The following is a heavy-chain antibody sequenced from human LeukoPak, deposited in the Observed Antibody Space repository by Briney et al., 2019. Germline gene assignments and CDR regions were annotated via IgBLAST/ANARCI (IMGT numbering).Heavy chain of an antibody. D-gene: IGHD3-22*01. CDR1: GYSFTSYR. J-gene: IGHJ2*01. CDR2: IDPSDSYS. V-gene: IGHV5-10-1*01. CDR3: ARLYDYDSSGYYSPYWYFDL. Sequence: GASLRTSSKGSGYSFTSYRISWVRQIPEKGLEWMGGIDPSDSYSNYSPSFQGHVTISVDKSISTACLHWSSLKASDTAMYYCARLYDYDSSGYYSPYWYFDLWGRGTLVTVSS.